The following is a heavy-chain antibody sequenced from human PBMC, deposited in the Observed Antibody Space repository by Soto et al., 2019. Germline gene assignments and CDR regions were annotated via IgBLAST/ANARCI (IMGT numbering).Heavy chain of an antibody. Sequence: QVQLVQSGAEVKKPGSSVKVSCKASGGTFSSYAISWVRQAPGQGLEWMGGIIPIFGTANYAQKFQGRVTITADESTSTAYRELSSLRSEDTAVYYCARVWYDSSGSQGSFDPWGQGTLVTVSS. CDR1: GGTFSSYA. J-gene: IGHJ5*02. CDR2: IIPIFGTA. V-gene: IGHV1-69*12. CDR3: ARVWYDSSGSQGSFDP. D-gene: IGHD3-22*01.